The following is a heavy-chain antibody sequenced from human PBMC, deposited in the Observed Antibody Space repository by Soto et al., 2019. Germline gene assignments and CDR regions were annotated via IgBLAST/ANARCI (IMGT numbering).Heavy chain of an antibody. V-gene: IGHV1-2*02. CDR2: INPNSGGT. CDR1: GFTFSAYY. J-gene: IGHJ6*01. Sequence: ASVKVSCKASGFTFSAYYIYWVRQAPGQGLEWIGWINPNSGGTNSAQKVQGRVTTTRDTSTSTVYMELRALIPDDTAVYYCARSLLDEYSSSWRSAYYGMDVWGQGTTVTVSS. CDR3: ARSLLDEYSSSWRSAYYGMDV. D-gene: IGHD6-13*01.